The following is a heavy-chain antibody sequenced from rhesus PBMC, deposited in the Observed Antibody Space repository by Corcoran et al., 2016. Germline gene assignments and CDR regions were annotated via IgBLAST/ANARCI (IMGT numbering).Heavy chain of an antibody. D-gene: IGHD6-31*01. J-gene: IGHJ1*01. CDR2: MDGNSAGT. CDR1: GGSISGYY. Sequence: QVQLQESGPGLVKPSETLSLTCTVSGGSISGYYWSWICQPPGKGREWIGNMDGNSAGTNYNPSLKSRVTISKDTSKNQFSLKVSSVTAADTAVYYCARGRSSGWYEAEYFEFWGQGALVTVSS. V-gene: IGHV4-81*01. CDR3: ARGRSSGWYEAEYFEF.